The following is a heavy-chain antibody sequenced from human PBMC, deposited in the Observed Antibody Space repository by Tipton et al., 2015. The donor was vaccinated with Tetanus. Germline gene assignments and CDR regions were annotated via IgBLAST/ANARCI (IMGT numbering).Heavy chain of an antibody. CDR1: GGSISSYY. CDR3: AREARGDAFDI. V-gene: IGHV4-59*01. J-gene: IGHJ3*02. CDR2: IYYSGST. D-gene: IGHD3-10*01. Sequence: GLVKPSETLSLTCIVSGGSISSYYWSWIRQPPGKGLEWIGYIYYSGSTNYNPSLKSRVTISVDTSKNQFSLKLSSVTAADTAVYYCAREARGDAFDIWGQGTMVTVSS.